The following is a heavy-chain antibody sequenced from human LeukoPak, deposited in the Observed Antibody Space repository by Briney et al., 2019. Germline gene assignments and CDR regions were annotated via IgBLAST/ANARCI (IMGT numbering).Heavy chain of an antibody. V-gene: IGHV3-21*01. D-gene: IGHD3-3*01. CDR2: ISSSSSYI. CDR3: ARAGGLRVLEGLPGSFDY. Sequence: GGSLRLSSAASGFTFISYSMNWVRQPAGKGLEWVSSISSSSSYIYYADSVNDGFVISRENANNALYLQVNSLRDEDTAVYYCARAGGLRVLEGLPGSFDYWGQGTLVTVSS. J-gene: IGHJ4*02. CDR1: GFTFISYS.